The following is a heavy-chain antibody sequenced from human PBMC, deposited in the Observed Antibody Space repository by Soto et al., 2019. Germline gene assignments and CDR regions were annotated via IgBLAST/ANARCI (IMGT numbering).Heavy chain of an antibody. CDR1: GGTFSSYA. J-gene: IGHJ6*02. CDR3: AGVFGIERIAAVYYYYGMDV. V-gene: IGHV1-69*01. D-gene: IGHD6-6*01. Sequence: QVQLVQSGAEVKKPGSSVKVSCKASGGTFSSYAISWVRQAPGQGLEWMGGIIPIFGTANYAQKFQGRVTMTADESTRTAYMELSSVRCEDAAVYYCAGVFGIERIAAVYYYYGMDVWGQGTTVTVSS. CDR2: IIPIFGTA.